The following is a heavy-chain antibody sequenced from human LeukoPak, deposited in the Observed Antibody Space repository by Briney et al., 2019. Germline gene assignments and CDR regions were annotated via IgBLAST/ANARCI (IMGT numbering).Heavy chain of an antibody. J-gene: IGHJ5*02. D-gene: IGHD3-10*01. V-gene: IGHV1-69*06. CDR2: IIPIFGTA. CDR3: AKEIRGFGENWFDP. CDR1: GYTFTSND. Sequence: GASVKVSCKASGYTFTSNDISWVRQAPGQGLEWMGGIIPIFGTANYAQKFQGRVTITADKSTSTAYMELNSLRAEDTAVYYCAKEIRGFGENWFDPWGQGTLVTVSS.